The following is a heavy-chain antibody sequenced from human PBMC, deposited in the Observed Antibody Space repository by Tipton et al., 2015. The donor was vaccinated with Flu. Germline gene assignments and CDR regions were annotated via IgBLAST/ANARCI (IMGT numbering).Heavy chain of an antibody. J-gene: IGHJ5*02. CDR1: GGSFSGYY. CDR2: INHSGST. V-gene: IGHV4-34*01. D-gene: IGHD6-6*01. CDR3: TREEPYYVSPAARIT. Sequence: TLSLTCAVYGGSFSGYYWSWIRQPPGKGLEWIGEINHSGSTNCNPSLKSRVTISVDTSKNQFSLKLSSVTAADTAVYYCTREEPYYVSPAARITWGQGTLVTVSS.